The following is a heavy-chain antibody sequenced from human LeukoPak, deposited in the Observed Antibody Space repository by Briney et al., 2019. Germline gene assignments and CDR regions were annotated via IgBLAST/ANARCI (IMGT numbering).Heavy chain of an antibody. V-gene: IGHV3-30*01. D-gene: IGHD6-13*01. J-gene: IGHJ1*01. CDR3: AGSPKYSSSWFEYFQH. CDR1: GFTFSSYA. CDR2: ISHDGSNK. Sequence: GRSLRLSCAASGFTFSSYAMHWVRQAPGKGLEWVAAISHDGSNKYHADSVKGRFTISRDNSKNTVYLQMNSLRAEDTAVYFCAGSPKYSSSWFEYFQHWGQGTLVTVSS.